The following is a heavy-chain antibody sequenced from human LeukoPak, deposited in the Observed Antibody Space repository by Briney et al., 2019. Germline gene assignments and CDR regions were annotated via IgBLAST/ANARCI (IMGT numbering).Heavy chain of an antibody. CDR2: IYPGDSDT. Sequence: GESLKISCKGSGYSFTSYWIGWVRQMPGKGLEWMGIIYPGDSDTRYSPSFQGQVTISADKSISTAYLQWSSLKASDTAMYYCARFWGYSGYDGGVAGTDVWGQGTTVTVSS. D-gene: IGHD5-12*01. CDR1: GYSFTSYW. J-gene: IGHJ6*02. CDR3: ARFWGYSGYDGGVAGTDV. V-gene: IGHV5-51*01.